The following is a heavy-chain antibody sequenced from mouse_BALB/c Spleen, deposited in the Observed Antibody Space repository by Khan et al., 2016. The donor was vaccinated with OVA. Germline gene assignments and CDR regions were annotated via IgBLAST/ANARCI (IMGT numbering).Heavy chain of an antibody. Sequence: EVELVESGGGLVQPGGSLKLSCAASGFTFSSYGMSWVRQTPDKRLELVATINSNGGSTYYPDSVKGRFTISRDNAKNTLYLQMSSLKSEDTAMYYCARNERTINWGQGTTVTVSA. CDR2: INSNGGST. J-gene: IGHJ3*01. CDR1: GFTFSSYG. V-gene: IGHV5-6-3*01. CDR3: ARNERTIN.